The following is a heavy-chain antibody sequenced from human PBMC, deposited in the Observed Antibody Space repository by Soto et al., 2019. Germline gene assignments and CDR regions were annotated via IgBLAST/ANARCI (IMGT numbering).Heavy chain of an antibody. J-gene: IGHJ3*02. V-gene: IGHV5-51*01. Sequence: GESLKISCKGSGYSFTSYWIGWVRQMPGKGLEWMGIIYPGDSDTRYSPSFQGRVTISADKSISTAYLQWSSLKASDTAMYYCAVHYYDSSGYYYDAFDIWGQGTMVTVSS. CDR2: IYPGDSDT. D-gene: IGHD3-22*01. CDR1: GYSFTSYW. CDR3: AVHYYDSSGYYYDAFDI.